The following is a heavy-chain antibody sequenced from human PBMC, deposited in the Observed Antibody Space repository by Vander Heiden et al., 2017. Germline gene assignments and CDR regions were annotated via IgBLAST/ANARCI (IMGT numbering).Heavy chain of an antibody. CDR3: ARDRGDCSSTSCHYYYYGMDV. J-gene: IGHJ6*02. Sequence: QVQLQESGPGLVQPSQTLSLTCTVSAGSISSGDYYWSWIRQPPGKGLEWIGYIYYSGSTYYNPSLKSRVTIAVDTSKNQFSLKLSSVTAADTAVYYCARDRGDCSSTSCHYYYYGMDVWGQGTTVTVSS. CDR2: IYYSGST. CDR1: AGSISSGDYY. V-gene: IGHV4-30-4*08. D-gene: IGHD2-2*01.